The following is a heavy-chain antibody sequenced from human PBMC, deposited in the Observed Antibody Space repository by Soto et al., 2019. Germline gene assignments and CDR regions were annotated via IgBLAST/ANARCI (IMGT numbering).Heavy chain of an antibody. V-gene: IGHV3-66*01. CDR3: AREDYYDSSGFPY. Sequence: PGGSLRLSCAASGFTVSSNYMSWVRQAPGKGLEWVSVIYSGGSTYYADSVKGRFTISRDNSKNTLYLQMNSLRAEDTAVYYCAREDYYDSSGFPYWGQGTLVTVSS. CDR1: GFTVSSNY. CDR2: IYSGGST. D-gene: IGHD3-22*01. J-gene: IGHJ4*02.